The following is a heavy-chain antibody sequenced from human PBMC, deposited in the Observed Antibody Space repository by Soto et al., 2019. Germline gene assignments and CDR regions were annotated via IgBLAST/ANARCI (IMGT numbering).Heavy chain of an antibody. CDR2: IYTSGST. D-gene: IGHD6-13*01. CDR3: ARLGIAAAPGDYYYYGMDV. Sequence: TLSLTCTVSCGSISSYYWSWIRQPAGKGLEWIGRIYTSGSTNYNPSLKSRATMSVDTSKNQFSLKLSSVTAADTAVYYCARLGIAAAPGDYYYYGMDVWGQGTTVTVSS. J-gene: IGHJ6*02. CDR1: CGSISSYY. V-gene: IGHV4-4*07.